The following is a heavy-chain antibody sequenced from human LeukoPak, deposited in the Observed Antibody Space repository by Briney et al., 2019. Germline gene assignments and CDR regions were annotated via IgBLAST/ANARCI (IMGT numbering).Heavy chain of an antibody. J-gene: IGHJ4*02. V-gene: IGHV1-18*01. CDR3: ARDPPNTSGWFAYLDY. Sequence: ASVKVSCKASGYTFTSHSISWVRQAPREGLEWMGWISAYNGDTKYAQKTQGRVTMTTDASTSTAYMELRSLRSADTAVYYCARDPPNTSGWFAYLDYWGQGTLVTVSS. CDR1: GYTFTSHS. D-gene: IGHD6-19*01. CDR2: ISAYNGDT.